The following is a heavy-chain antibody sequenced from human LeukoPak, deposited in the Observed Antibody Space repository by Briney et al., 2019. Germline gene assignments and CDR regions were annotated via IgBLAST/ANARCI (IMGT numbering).Heavy chain of an antibody. Sequence: SGTLSLTCAVSGGSISSSNWWSWVRQPPGKGLEWIGEIYHSGSTNYNPSLKSRVTISVDKSKNQFSLKLSSVTAADTAVYYCAREGELGYCSGGSCYWFDPWGQGTLVTVSS. J-gene: IGHJ5*02. D-gene: IGHD2-15*01. CDR2: IYHSGST. CDR3: AREGELGYCSGGSCYWFDP. CDR1: GGSISSSNW. V-gene: IGHV4-4*02.